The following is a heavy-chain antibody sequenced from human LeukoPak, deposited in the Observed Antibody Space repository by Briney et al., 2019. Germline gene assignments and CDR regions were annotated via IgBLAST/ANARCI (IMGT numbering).Heavy chain of an antibody. V-gene: IGHV3-30*04. CDR2: ISYDGSNK. CDR3: ANTGSYSLY. D-gene: IGHD1-1*01. Sequence: PGRSLRLSCAASGFTFSSYAIHWVRQAPGKGLEWVAVISYDGSNKYYADSVKDRFIISRDNSKDTLFLQMNSLRVEDTAVYYCANTGSYSLYWGQGTLVTVSS. CDR1: GFTFSSYA. J-gene: IGHJ4*02.